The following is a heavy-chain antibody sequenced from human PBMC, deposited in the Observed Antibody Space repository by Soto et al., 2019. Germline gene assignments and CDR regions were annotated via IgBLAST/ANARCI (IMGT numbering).Heavy chain of an antibody. D-gene: IGHD3-3*01. CDR1: GGSISNYY. CDR2: IDTSGST. Sequence: SETLSLTCTVSGGSISNYYCNWIRQPAGKGLEWIGRIDTSGSTNHNPSLKSRVTMSVDTSKQEFSLKLSSVTAADTALYYCARGGQDFWSGPFDYWGRGALVTVSS. V-gene: IGHV4-4*07. CDR3: ARGGQDFWSGPFDY. J-gene: IGHJ4*02.